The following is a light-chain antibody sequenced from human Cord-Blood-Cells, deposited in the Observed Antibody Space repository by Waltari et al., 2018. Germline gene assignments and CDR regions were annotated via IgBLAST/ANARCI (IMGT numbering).Light chain of an antibody. CDR1: QSISSW. J-gene: IGKJ1*01. Sequence: DIQMTQSPSTLSASVVDRVTITCRASQSISSWWAWYQQKPGKAPKLLIYKASSLESVVPSRFSGSGSGTEFTLTISSLQPDDFATYYCQQYNSYSPWTFGQGTKVEIK. CDR2: KAS. V-gene: IGKV1-5*03. CDR3: QQYNSYSPWT.